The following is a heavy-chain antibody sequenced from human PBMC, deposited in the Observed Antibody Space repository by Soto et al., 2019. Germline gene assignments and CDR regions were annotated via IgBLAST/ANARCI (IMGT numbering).Heavy chain of an antibody. J-gene: IGHJ4*02. CDR1: GGSSSGYY. Sequence: SETLSLTCAVYGGSSSGYYWSWIRQPPGKGLEWIGEINHSGSTNCNPSLKSRVTISVDTSKNQFSLKLSSVTAADTAVYYCARVNRNSSSWMYYFDYWGQGTLVTVSS. CDR3: ARVNRNSSSWMYYFDY. D-gene: IGHD6-13*01. CDR2: INHSGST. V-gene: IGHV4-34*01.